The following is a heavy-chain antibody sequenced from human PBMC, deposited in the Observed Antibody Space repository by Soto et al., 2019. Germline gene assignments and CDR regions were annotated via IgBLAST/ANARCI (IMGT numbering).Heavy chain of an antibody. D-gene: IGHD5-18*01. V-gene: IGHV2-5*02. CDR1: GFSLSTRGVG. CDR2: IYWDDDE. J-gene: IGHJ4*02. CDR3: AHRPRGYSYHFDY. Sequence: QITLKESGPPLVKPTQTLTLTCTFSGFSLSTRGVGVGWIRQPPGKALEWLALIYWDDDEGYSPSLKSRLTLTKDTSKNQVVLTMTSMDPVDTATYYCAHRPRGYSYHFDYWGQGTLVTVSS.